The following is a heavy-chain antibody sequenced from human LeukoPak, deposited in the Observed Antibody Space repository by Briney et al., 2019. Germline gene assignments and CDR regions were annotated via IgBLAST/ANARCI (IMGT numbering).Heavy chain of an antibody. V-gene: IGHV4-30-2*01. J-gene: IGHJ3*02. CDR2: IYHSGST. CDR3: ARLGEGFYGGIPNAFDI. D-gene: IGHD3-10*01. CDR1: GGFISSGGYS. Sequence: SETLSLTCAVSGGFISSGGYSWSWIRQPPGKGLEWIGYIYHSGSTYYNPSLKSRVTISVDRSKNQFSLKLSSVTAADTAVYYCARLGEGFYGGIPNAFDIWGQGTMVTVSS.